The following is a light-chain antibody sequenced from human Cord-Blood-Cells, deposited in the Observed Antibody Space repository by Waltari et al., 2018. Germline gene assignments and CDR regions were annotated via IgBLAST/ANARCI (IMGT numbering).Light chain of an antibody. CDR3: QQYYSYPPT. Sequence: AIRMTQSQSSLSASTGDRVTITCRASQGISSYLAWYPQKPGKAPKLLIYAASTLQSGVPSRFSGSGSGTDFTLTISCLQSEDFATYYCQQYYSYPPTFGQGTKVEIK. CDR2: AAS. J-gene: IGKJ1*01. CDR1: QGISSY. V-gene: IGKV1-8*01.